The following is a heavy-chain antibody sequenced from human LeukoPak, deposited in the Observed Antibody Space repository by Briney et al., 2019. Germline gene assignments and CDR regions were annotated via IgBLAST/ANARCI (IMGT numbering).Heavy chain of an antibody. D-gene: IGHD1-26*01. V-gene: IGHV3-30*04. J-gene: IGHJ4*02. CDR1: GFTFSSHA. CDR3: ARVGVGATTFFDY. CDR2: ISYDGSNK. Sequence: GGSLRLSCAASGFTFSSHAMYWVRQAPGKGLEWVAVISYDGSNKYYADSVKGRFTISRDNPKNTLYLQMNSLRAEDTAVYYCARVGVGATTFFDYWGQGTLVTVSS.